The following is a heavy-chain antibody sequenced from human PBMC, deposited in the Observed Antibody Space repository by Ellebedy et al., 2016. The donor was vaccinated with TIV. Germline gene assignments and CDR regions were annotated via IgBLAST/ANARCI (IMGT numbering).Heavy chain of an antibody. V-gene: IGHV3-30*18. CDR1: GFTFSSFG. CDR2: VSHDGNK. CDR3: AKVDPRYGVAPFDS. D-gene: IGHD3-3*01. Sequence: GGSLRLSXAASGFTFSSFGMHWVRQAPGKGLEWVALVSHDGNKYYAESVKGRFTVSRDNSKNTLNLQMNSLRAEDSAVYYCAKVDPRYGVAPFDSWGQGTLGIVSS. J-gene: IGHJ4*02.